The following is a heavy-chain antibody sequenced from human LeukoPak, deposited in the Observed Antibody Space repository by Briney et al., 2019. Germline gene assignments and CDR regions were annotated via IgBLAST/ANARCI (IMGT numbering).Heavy chain of an antibody. Sequence: GGSLRLSCAASGFTFSDYSMHWVRQAPGKGLEWVAVISYDGSNKYYADSVKGRFTISRDNSKNTLYLQMNSLRAEDTAVYYCAKGGSFDYWGQGTLVTVSS. CDR3: AKGGSFDY. D-gene: IGHD3-16*01. CDR1: GFTFSDYS. CDR2: ISYDGSNK. J-gene: IGHJ4*02. V-gene: IGHV3-30*18.